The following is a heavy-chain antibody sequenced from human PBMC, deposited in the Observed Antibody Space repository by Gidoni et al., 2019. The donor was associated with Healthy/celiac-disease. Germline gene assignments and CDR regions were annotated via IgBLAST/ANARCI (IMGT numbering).Heavy chain of an antibody. D-gene: IGHD3-9*01. J-gene: IGHJ4*02. CDR3: AKDIEAVRYFDWLFSY. CDR1: GFPFYDYA. Sequence: EVQLVESGGGVVQPGGSLRLSCAASGFPFYDYAMHWVRQAPGKGLEWVSFISGDGGSTYYADSVKGRFTISRDNSKNSLYLQMNSLRTEDTALYYCAKDIEAVRYFDWLFSYWGQGTLVTVSS. CDR2: ISGDGGST. V-gene: IGHV3-43*02.